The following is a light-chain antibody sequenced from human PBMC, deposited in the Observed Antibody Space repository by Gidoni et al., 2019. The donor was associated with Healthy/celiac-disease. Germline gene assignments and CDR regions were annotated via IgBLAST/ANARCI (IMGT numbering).Light chain of an antibody. Sequence: ETVLTQSPGPLSFSPGERATLSCRASQSVRSSYLAWYQQKPGQAPRLLIYGASSRATGIPDRFSGSGSGTDFTLTISRLEPEDFAVYYCQQYGSSPPITFGQGTRLEIK. V-gene: IGKV3-20*01. J-gene: IGKJ5*01. CDR1: QSVRSSY. CDR2: GAS. CDR3: QQYGSSPPIT.